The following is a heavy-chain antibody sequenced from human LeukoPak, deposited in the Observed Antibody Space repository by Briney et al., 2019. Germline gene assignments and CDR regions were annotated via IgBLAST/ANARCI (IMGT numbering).Heavy chain of an antibody. J-gene: IGHJ5*02. CDR2: IIPIFGTA. CDR3: AGSPDYYDSSGYRGYNWFDP. V-gene: IGHV1-69*05. CDR1: GGTFSSYA. Sequence: SVKVSCKASGGTFSSYAISWVRQAPGQGLEWMGGIIPIFGTANYAQKFQGRVTITTDESTSTAYMELSSLRSEDTAVYYCAGSPDYYDSSGYRGYNWFDPWGQGTLATVSS. D-gene: IGHD3-22*01.